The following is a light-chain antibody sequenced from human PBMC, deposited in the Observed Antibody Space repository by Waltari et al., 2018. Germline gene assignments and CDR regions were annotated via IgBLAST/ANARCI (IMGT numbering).Light chain of an antibody. CDR2: GAS. CDR3: QHYVRLPAT. CDR1: QSVSRA. V-gene: IGKV3-20*01. J-gene: IGKJ1*01. Sequence: ELVLTQSTGTLSLSPGERATLSCRASQSVSRALAWYQQKPGQAPRLLIYGASSRATGISDRFSGSGSGTDFSLTISRLEPEDFAVYYCQHYVRLPATFGQGTKVEIK.